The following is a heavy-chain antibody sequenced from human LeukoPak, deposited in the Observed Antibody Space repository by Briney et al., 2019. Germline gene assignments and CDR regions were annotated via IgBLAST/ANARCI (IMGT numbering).Heavy chain of an antibody. CDR2: IYHSGST. V-gene: IGHV4-4*02. Sequence: SETLSLTCAVTGGSISSSNWWSWVRQPPGKGLEWIGEIYHSGSTNYNPSLKSRVTILVDKSKNQFSLKLSSVTAADTAVYFCARDFKGIAATGSDYWGQGTLVTVSS. D-gene: IGHD6-25*01. CDR3: ARDFKGIAATGSDY. J-gene: IGHJ4*02. CDR1: GGSISSSNW.